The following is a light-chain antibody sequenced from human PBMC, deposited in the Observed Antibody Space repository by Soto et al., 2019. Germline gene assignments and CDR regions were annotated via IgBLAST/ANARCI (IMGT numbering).Light chain of an antibody. CDR3: QHYNSLSWT. J-gene: IGKJ1*01. CDR1: QSITIW. CDR2: DAP. Sequence: DIQMTQSLSTLSASVGDRVTITCRASQSITIWLAWYQQKPGKAPKLLIFDAPNLESGVLSRFSGSGSVTEFTLPISSLQPDYFATYYCQHYNSLSWTFGQGTKVDIK. V-gene: IGKV1-5*01.